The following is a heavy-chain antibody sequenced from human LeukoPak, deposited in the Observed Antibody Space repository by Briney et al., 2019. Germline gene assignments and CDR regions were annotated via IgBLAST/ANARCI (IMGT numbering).Heavy chain of an antibody. CDR1: GFPFSSYA. CDR2: IKSKTDGGTT. Sequence: GGSLRLSCAASGFPFSSYAMTWVRQAPGKGLEWVGRIKSKTDGGTTEYAVPVKGRFTLSRDDSKNTLYLQMSSLKTEDTAMYYCASLNTGWLDNWGQGTLVTVSS. V-gene: IGHV3-15*01. CDR3: ASLNTGWLDN. D-gene: IGHD2-8*02. J-gene: IGHJ4*02.